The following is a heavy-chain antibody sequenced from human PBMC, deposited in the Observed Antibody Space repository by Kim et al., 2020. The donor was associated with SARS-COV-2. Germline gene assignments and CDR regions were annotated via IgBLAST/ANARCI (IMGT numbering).Heavy chain of an antibody. V-gene: IGHV4-31*01. J-gene: IGHJ4*02. Sequence: YDNAVLKSLVTITVDTSKNQCSLKLSSVTAADTAVYYCAGDHGGGYYFDSWGQGTLVTVSS. D-gene: IGHD2-15*01. CDR3: AGDHGGGYYFDS.